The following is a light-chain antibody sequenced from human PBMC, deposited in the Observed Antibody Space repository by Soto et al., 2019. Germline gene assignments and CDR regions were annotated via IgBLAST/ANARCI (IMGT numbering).Light chain of an antibody. V-gene: IGKV2-28*01. Sequence: DIVMTKSPLSLPVTPGEPASISCRSSQSLLQSDGFNYLDWYLQKPGHSPQLLIYLGSNRASGVPDRFSGSGSGTDFTLKISRVEAEDVGIYYCMQALQTPLTFGGGTKVEIK. CDR3: MQALQTPLT. CDR1: QSLLQSDGFNY. CDR2: LGS. J-gene: IGKJ4*01.